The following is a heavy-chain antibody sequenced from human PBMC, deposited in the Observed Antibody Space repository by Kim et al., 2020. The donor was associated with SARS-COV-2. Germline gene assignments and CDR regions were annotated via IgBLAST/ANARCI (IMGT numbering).Heavy chain of an antibody. Sequence: QKFQGRVTITRDTSASTAYMELSSLRSEDTAVYYCARAVYDILTGYPFDYWGQGTLVTVSS. J-gene: IGHJ4*02. V-gene: IGHV1-3*01. CDR3: ARAVYDILTGYPFDY. D-gene: IGHD3-9*01.